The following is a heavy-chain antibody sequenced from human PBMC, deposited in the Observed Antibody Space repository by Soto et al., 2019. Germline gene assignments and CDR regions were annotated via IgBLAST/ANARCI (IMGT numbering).Heavy chain of an antibody. V-gene: IGHV3-30*18. CDR2: ISYDGSNK. CDR3: AKDRGCITIFCPEGYYYYGMDV. J-gene: IGHJ6*02. CDR1: GFTFSSYG. Sequence: QVQLVESGGGVVQPGRSLRLSCAASGFTFSSYGMHWVRQAPGKGLEWVAVISYDGSNKYYADSVKGRFTISRDNSKNALYLQMNSPRAEDTAVYYCAKDRGCITIFCPEGYYYYGMDVWGQGTTVTVSS. D-gene: IGHD3-9*01.